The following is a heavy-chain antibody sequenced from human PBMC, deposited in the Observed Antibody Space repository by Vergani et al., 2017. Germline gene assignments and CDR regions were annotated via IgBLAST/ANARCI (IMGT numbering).Heavy chain of an antibody. D-gene: IGHD3-10*01. J-gene: IGHJ1*01. CDR2: ISRGGGDI. Sequence: EVQLLESGGGLVQPGGSRRLSCAGAGFTFDTYTMAYVRQAPGKGLEWVATISRGGGDIFYADSVKGRFTISRDNSKNTLFLQMNSLKDEDAAVYYCTTAGGLYYLHGEYFQYWGRGTLVSVSS. CDR3: TTAGGLYYLHGEYFQY. CDR1: GFTFDTYT. V-gene: IGHV3-23*01.